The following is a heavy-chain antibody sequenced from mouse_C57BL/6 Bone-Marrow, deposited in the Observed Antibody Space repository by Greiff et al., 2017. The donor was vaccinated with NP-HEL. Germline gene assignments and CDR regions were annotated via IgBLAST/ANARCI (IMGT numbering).Heavy chain of an antibody. D-gene: IGHD3-2*02. CDR1: GFTFSSYG. CDR3: ARHETAQATVAY. Sequence: EVKVVESGGDLVKPGGSLKLSCAASGFTFSSYGMSWVRQTPDKRLEWVASISSGGSYTYYPDSVKGRFTISRDNAKNTMYLQMSSLKSEDTAMYDCARHETAQATVAYWGQGTLVTVSA. J-gene: IGHJ3*01. CDR2: ISSGGSYT. V-gene: IGHV5-6*01.